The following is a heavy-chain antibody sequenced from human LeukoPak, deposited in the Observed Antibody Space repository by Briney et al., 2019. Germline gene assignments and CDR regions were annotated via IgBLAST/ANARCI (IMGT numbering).Heavy chain of an antibody. CDR3: AASGYSYGVDY. V-gene: IGHV4-59*01. CDR2: IYYSGST. Sequence: SETLSLTCTVSGGSISSYYWSWIRQPPGKGLGWIGYIYYSGSTNYNPSLKSRVTISVDTSKNQFSLKLSSVTAADTAVYYCAASGYSYGVDYWGQGTLVTVSS. D-gene: IGHD5-18*01. CDR1: GGSISSYY. J-gene: IGHJ4*02.